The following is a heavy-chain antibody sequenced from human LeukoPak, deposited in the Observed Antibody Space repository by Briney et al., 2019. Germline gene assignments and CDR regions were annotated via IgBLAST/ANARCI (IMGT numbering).Heavy chain of an antibody. V-gene: IGHV4-59*01. CDR2: IYDSGST. D-gene: IGHD1-7*01. Sequence: PAGTLSLTCTVSGGSISSYYWSWIRQPPGKGLEWIGYIYDSGSTNYYPSLKSRVTISVDTSKNQFYLKLSSVTAADTAVYYCAKEGPLTGTVPFDCWGQGTLVPV. J-gene: IGHJ4*02. CDR3: AKEGPLTGTVPFDC. CDR1: GGSISSYY.